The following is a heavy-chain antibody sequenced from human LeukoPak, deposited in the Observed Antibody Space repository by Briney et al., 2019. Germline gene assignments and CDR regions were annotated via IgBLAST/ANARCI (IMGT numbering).Heavy chain of an antibody. CDR2: ISAYNGNT. D-gene: IGHD3-3*01. CDR3: ARDSRDRFGDFGVVIIGVEDYYYYGMDV. Sequence: ASVKVSYKASGYTFTGYYMHWVRQAPGQGLEWMGWISAYNGNTNYAQKLQGRVTMTTDTSTSTAYMELRSLRSDDTAVYYCARDSRDRFGDFGVVIIGVEDYYYYGMDVWGQGTTVTVSS. CDR1: GYTFTGYY. J-gene: IGHJ6*02. V-gene: IGHV1-18*04.